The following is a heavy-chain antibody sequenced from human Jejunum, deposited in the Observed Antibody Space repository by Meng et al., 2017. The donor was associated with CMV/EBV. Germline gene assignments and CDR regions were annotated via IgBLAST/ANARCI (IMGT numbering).Heavy chain of an antibody. Sequence: ASGGSITSTNWWTWVRQSPEKGLEWIGEIYQSGATGYNPSLKSRVTISIDKSKNQFSLKLTSVTAADTAVYYCATHEYGSPTSGFDPWGQGTLVTVSS. CDR2: IYQSGAT. J-gene: IGHJ5*02. CDR1: GGSITSTNW. D-gene: IGHD3-10*01. CDR3: ATHEYGSPTSGFDP. V-gene: IGHV4-4*02.